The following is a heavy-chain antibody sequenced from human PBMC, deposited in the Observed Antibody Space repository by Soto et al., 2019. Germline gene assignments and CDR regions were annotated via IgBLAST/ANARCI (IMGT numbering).Heavy chain of an antibody. J-gene: IGHJ6*02. V-gene: IGHV4-59*12. CDR3: ASHSGSYHSGMDV. CDR1: GGSISGYY. Sequence: PSETLSLTCAVSGGSISGYYWSWIRQPPGKGLEWIAYIYYSESTNYNPSLNSPVTISVDPSKTHFSLKLNSVTAADTAVYFCASHSGSYHSGMDVCGQVTTVTVSS. D-gene: IGHD1-26*01. CDR2: IYYSEST.